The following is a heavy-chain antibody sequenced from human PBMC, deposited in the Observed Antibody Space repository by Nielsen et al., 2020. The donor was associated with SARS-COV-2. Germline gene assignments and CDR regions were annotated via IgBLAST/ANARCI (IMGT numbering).Heavy chain of an antibody. Sequence: ASVKVSCKASGDTFPIDNIHWLRQAPGQGLEWIGIINLSAGSTDSAQKFKGRVTMTRDTSASTVYLALTRLKSEDTAVYYCATPITVDYFDYWGQGTLVTVSS. CDR3: ATPITVDYFDY. V-gene: IGHV1-46*01. CDR2: INLSAGST. CDR1: GDTFPIDN. J-gene: IGHJ4*02.